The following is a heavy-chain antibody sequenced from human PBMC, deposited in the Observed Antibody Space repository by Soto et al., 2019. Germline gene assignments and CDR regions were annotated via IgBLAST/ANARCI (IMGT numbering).Heavy chain of an antibody. J-gene: IGHJ4*02. CDR3: GKVLVGATGHTDSDS. CDR2: INRSGGT. CDR1: GGSISGHY. D-gene: IGHD2-15*01. Sequence: SETLSLTCAVNGGSISGHYWSWIRQAPGKGLEWIGEINRSGGTNYDPSLKSRVTISRDTSKNQFSLKLTSVTAADTALYYCGKVLVGATGHTDSDSWGPGTLVTVSS. V-gene: IGHV4-34*01.